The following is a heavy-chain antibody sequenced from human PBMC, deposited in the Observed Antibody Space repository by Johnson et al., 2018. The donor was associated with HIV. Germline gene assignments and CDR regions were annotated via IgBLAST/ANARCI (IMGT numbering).Heavy chain of an antibody. CDR2: IKRKPDGGTT. CDR1: GFTFTDAW. D-gene: IGHD2-2*01. V-gene: IGHV3-15*01. J-gene: IGHJ3*02. Sequence: MLLVESGGGLVKPGGSVRLSCAVSGFTFTDAWMSWVRQAPGKGLEWVGRIKRKPDGGTTDYAAPVKCRFSISSDDSKNTVYLQMNSLRAEDTAVYYCARVAPAHDAFDIWGQGTMVTVSS. CDR3: ARVAPAHDAFDI.